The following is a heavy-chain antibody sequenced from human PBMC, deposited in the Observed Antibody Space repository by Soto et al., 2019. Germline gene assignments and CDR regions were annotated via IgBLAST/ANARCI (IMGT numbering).Heavy chain of an antibody. CDR3: ARGGWNSYVLDY. J-gene: IGHJ4*02. Sequence: PSETLSLTCTVSGGSISSYYWSWIRQPPGKGLEWIGYIYYSGSTNYNPSLKSRVTISVDTSKNQFSLKLSSVTAADTAVYYCARGGWNSYVLDYWGQGTLVTVSS. CDR2: IYYSGST. CDR1: GGSISSYY. D-gene: IGHD5-18*01. V-gene: IGHV4-59*01.